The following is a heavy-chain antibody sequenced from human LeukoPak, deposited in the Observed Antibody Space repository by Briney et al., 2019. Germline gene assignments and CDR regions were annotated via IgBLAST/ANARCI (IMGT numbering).Heavy chain of an antibody. CDR3: GTYGDYVK. CDR2: INHSGST. V-gene: IGHV4-34*01. Sequence: SETLSLTCAVYGGSFSGYYWSWIRQPPGKGLEWIGEINHSGSTNYNPSLKSRVTISVDTSKNQFSLKLSSVTAADTAVYYCGTYGDYVKGGQGTLVTVSS. CDR1: GGSFSGYY. D-gene: IGHD4-17*01. J-gene: IGHJ4*02.